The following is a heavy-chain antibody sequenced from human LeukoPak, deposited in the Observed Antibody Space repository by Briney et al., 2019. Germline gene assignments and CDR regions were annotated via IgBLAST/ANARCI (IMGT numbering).Heavy chain of an antibody. CDR1: GFTFSRYG. Sequence: PGGSLRLSCVAPGFTFSRYGMHWVRQAPGKGLEWVAVISYDGTNKYYADSVKGRFTISRDNAKNSLYLQMNSLRAEDTAVYYCARVSPNTVTTLQYFDYWGQGTLVTVSS. J-gene: IGHJ4*02. D-gene: IGHD4-17*01. CDR2: ISYDGTNK. V-gene: IGHV3-30*03. CDR3: ARVSPNTVTTLQYFDY.